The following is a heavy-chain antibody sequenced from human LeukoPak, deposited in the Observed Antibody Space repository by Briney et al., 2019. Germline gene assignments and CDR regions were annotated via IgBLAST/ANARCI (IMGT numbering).Heavy chain of an antibody. D-gene: IGHD6-19*01. V-gene: IGHV4-34*01. CDR3: ARSSGWYSGYFQH. J-gene: IGHJ1*01. CDR1: GGSFSGYY. CDR2: INHSGST. Sequence: SETLSLTCAVYGGSFSGYYWSWIRQPPGKGLEWIGEINHSGSTNYNPSLKSRVTISVDTSKNQFSLKLSSVTAADTAVYYCARSSGWYSGYFQHWGQGTLVTVSS.